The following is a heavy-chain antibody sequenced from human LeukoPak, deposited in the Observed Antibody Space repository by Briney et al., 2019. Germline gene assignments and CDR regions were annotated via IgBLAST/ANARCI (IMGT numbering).Heavy chain of an antibody. CDR1: GGSISSYY. J-gene: IGHJ3*02. V-gene: IGHV4-59*01. Sequence: SETLSLTCTVSGGSISSYYWSWIRQPPGKGLEWIGYIYYSGSTNYNPSLKSRVTISVDTSKNQFSLKLSSVTAADTAVYYCARDSTQSYYDFWSGNYSRPDAFDIWGQGTMVTVSS. CDR3: ARDSTQSYYDFWSGNYSRPDAFDI. CDR2: IYYSGST. D-gene: IGHD3-3*01.